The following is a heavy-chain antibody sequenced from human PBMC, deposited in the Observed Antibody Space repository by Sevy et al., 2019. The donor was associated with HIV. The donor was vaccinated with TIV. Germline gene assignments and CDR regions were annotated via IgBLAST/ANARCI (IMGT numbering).Heavy chain of an antibody. J-gene: IGHJ6*02. CDR1: GGSISSYY. CDR2: IYTSGST. Sequence: SETLSLTCTVSGGSISSYYWSWIRHPAGKGLEWIGRIYTSGSTNYNPSLKSRVTMSVDTSKNQFSLKLSSVTAADTAVYYCASTDRAAAQDGMDVWGQGTTVTVSS. CDR3: ASTDRAAAQDGMDV. D-gene: IGHD6-13*01. V-gene: IGHV4-4*07.